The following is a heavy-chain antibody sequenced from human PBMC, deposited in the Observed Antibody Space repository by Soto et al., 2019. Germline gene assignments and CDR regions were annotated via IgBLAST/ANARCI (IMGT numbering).Heavy chain of an antibody. V-gene: IGHV4-30-4*01. CDR1: GGSISSDDYY. D-gene: IGHD3-22*01. J-gene: IGHJ1*01. CDR2: IHSSGSI. CDR3: ARDLDGLHDDTSGPFPRPG. Sequence: PSETLSLTCTVSGGSISSDDYYWSWIRQAPGRGLEWIGYIHSSGSIYYNPSIKRRATMSIDTAGNQFSLKVSSVTVADTAVYYCARDLDGLHDDTSGPFPRPGWGQGTLVTVSS.